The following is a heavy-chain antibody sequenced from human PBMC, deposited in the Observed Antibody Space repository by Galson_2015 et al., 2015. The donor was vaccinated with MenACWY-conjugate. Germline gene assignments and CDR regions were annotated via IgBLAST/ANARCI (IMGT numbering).Heavy chain of an antibody. Sequence: CAISGDSVSSNTVAWNWIRQSPSRGLEWLGRTYRMSNDYAPSVKSRIVISPDTSKNQFSLNLASVTATDTAVYYCARRRPRDIGGGFDIWGQGTLVTVSS. J-gene: IGHJ3*02. D-gene: IGHD2-15*01. CDR2: TYRMSN. CDR1: GDSVSSNTVA. CDR3: ARRRPRDIGGGFDI. V-gene: IGHV6-1*01.